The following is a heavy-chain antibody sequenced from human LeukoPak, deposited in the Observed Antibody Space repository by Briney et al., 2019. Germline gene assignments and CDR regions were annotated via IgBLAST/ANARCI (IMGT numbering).Heavy chain of an antibody. CDR2: INHSGST. CDR3: AAGRVAPLVDY. D-gene: IGHD1-1*01. CDR1: GGSISSYY. J-gene: IGHJ4*02. V-gene: IGHV4-34*01. Sequence: PSETLSLTCTVSGGSISSYYWSWIRQPPGKGLEWIGEINHSGSTNYNPSLKSRVTISVDTSKNQFSLKLSSVTAADTAVYYCAAGRVAPLVDYWGQGTLVTVSS.